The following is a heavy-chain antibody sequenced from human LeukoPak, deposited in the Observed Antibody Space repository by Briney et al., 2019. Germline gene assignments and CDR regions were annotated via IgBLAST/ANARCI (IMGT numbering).Heavy chain of an antibody. CDR1: GYTFTSYG. CDR3: ARDRGYSSSSGRSGDY. D-gene: IGHD6-6*01. Sequence: VASVKVSCKASGYTFTSYGISWVRQAPGQGLEWMGWISAYNGNTNYAQKLQGRVTMTTDTSTSTAYMELRSLRSDDTAVYYCARDRGYSSSSGRSGDYWGQGTLVTVSS. CDR2: ISAYNGNT. J-gene: IGHJ4*02. V-gene: IGHV1-18*01.